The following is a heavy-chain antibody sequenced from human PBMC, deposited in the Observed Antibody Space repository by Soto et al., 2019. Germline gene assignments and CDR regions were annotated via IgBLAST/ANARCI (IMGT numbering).Heavy chain of an antibody. D-gene: IGHD3-10*01. V-gene: IGHV4-39*01. Sequence: SETLSLTCTVSGRSISSSNYYWGWIRQPPGKGLEWIGSIYYSGTIYYNPSLKSRVTISVDTSKNQFSLKLSSVTAADTAVYYCARGSRTTLWNDGSGRVGMDCWGQGTRVTVSS. CDR2: IYYSGTI. J-gene: IGHJ6*02. CDR1: GRSISSSNYY. CDR3: ARGSRTTLWNDGSGRVGMDC.